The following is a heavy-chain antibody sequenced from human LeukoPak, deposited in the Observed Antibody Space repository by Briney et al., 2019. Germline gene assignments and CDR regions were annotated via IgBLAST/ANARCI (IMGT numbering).Heavy chain of an antibody. CDR2: ISSSSSTI. V-gene: IGHV3-48*04. Sequence: GGSLRLSCAASGFTFSSYSMNWVRQAPGKGLEWVSYISSSSSTIYYADSVKGRFTISRDNAKNSLYLQMSSLRAEDTAVYYCAKGPRAYSSSPTYYFDYWGQGTLVTVSS. CDR3: AKGPRAYSSSPTYYFDY. CDR1: GFTFSSYS. D-gene: IGHD6-6*01. J-gene: IGHJ4*02.